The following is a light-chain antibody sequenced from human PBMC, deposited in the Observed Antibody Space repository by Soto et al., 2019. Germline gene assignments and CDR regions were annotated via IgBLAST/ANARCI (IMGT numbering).Light chain of an antibody. V-gene: IGKV3-20*01. CDR3: QQYGSSRFT. CDR2: GAS. J-gene: IGKJ3*01. CDR1: QSISSSY. Sequence: ESVLTQSPGTLSLSPGERATLSCRAIQSISSSYLAWYQQKPGQAPRLLVYGASSRATGIPDRFSGSGSGTDFTLTISRLEPEDFAVYYCQQYGSSRFTFGPGTKVDIK.